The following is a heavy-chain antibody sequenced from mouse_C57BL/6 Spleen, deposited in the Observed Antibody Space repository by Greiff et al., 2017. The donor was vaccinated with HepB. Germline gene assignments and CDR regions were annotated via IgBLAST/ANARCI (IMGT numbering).Heavy chain of an antibody. J-gene: IGHJ1*03. CDR2: ISNLAYSI. D-gene: IGHD4-1*02. CDR3: ARHWSQLGFWYFDV. CDR1: GFTFSDYG. V-gene: IGHV5-15*01. Sequence: EVQLVESGGGLVQPGGSLKLSCAASGFTFSDYGMAWVRQAPRKGPEWVAFISNLAYSIYYADTVTGRFTISRENAKNTLYLEMSSLRSEDTAMYYCARHWSQLGFWYFDVWGTGTTVTVSS.